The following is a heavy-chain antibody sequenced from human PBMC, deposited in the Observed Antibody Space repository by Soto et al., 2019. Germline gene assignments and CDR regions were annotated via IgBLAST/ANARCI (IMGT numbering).Heavy chain of an antibody. J-gene: IGHJ5*02. D-gene: IGHD3-10*01. CDR2: IYYSGST. CDR3: ASTLWFGGYNWFDP. Sequence: SEPLSLTXTVSGGSISSYYWSWIRQPPGKGLEWIGYIYYSGSTNYNPSLKSRVTISVDTSKNQFSLKLSSVTAADTAVHYCASTLWFGGYNWFDPWGQGTLVTVSS. CDR1: GGSISSYY. V-gene: IGHV4-59*01.